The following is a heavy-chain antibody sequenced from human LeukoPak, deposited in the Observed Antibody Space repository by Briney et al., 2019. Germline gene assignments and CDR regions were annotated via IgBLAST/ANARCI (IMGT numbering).Heavy chain of an antibody. CDR3: TRHPGGNDAHRFDY. CDR2: IHSSGSP. D-gene: IGHD4-23*01. Sequence: SETLSLTRTVSGGSLTNYFWSWIRQPPGTGLEWIGYIHSSGSPHYNPSFESRVTTLVDTSKNQFSLNLNSVTAADTAVYYCTRHPGGNDAHRFDYWGQGLLVTVSS. CDR1: GGSLTNYF. V-gene: IGHV4-59*08. J-gene: IGHJ4*02.